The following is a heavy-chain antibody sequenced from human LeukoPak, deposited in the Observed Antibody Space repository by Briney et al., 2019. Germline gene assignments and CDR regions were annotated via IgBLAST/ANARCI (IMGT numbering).Heavy chain of an antibody. V-gene: IGHV3-7*01. CDR1: GFIFSSYW. J-gene: IGHJ4*02. Sequence: PGGYLRLSCGASGFIFSSYWMSWVRQVPGKGLERVANIKQDGSEKYYVDSVKGRFTISRDNAKNSLYLQMNSPRAEDTAVYYCARRGSGYSYGSFDYWGQGTLVTVSS. CDR2: IKQDGSEK. CDR3: ARRGSGYSYGSFDY. D-gene: IGHD5-18*01.